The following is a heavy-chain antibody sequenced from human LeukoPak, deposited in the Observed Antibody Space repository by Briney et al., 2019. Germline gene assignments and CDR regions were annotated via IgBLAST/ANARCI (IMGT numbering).Heavy chain of an antibody. Sequence: GASVKVSCKASGYTFTSYYMHWVRQAPGQGLEWMGIINPSGGSTSYAQKFQGRVTMTRDMSTSTVYMELSSLRAEDTAVYYCARDFSSPATPWYFDIWGRGTLVTVSS. CDR1: GYTFTSYY. D-gene: IGHD6-25*01. V-gene: IGHV1-46*01. CDR2: INPSGGST. J-gene: IGHJ2*01. CDR3: ARDFSSPATPWYFDI.